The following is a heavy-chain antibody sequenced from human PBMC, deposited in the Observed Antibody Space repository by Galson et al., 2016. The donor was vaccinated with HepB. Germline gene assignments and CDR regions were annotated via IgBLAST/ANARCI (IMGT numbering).Heavy chain of an antibody. CDR1: GFTFSSKW. V-gene: IGHV3-74*01. CDR2: INTDGTYT. Sequence: SLRLSCAASGFTFSSKWMHWVRQAPGKGLVWVSRINTDGTYTTYADSVKGRFTISRDNAKHTLYLQMNSLRAEDTAMYFCARGGKEYCSSSTCYEEGGFFDDWGQGTLVTVSS. J-gene: IGHJ4*02. D-gene: IGHD2-2*01. CDR3: ARGGKEYCSSSTCYEEGGFFDD.